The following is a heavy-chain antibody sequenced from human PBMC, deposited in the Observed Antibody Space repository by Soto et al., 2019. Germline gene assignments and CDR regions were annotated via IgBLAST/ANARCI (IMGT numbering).Heavy chain of an antibody. D-gene: IGHD4-17*01. CDR3: VKDQYDYGDP. J-gene: IGHJ5*02. V-gene: IGHV3-64D*08. Sequence: GGSLKLPCSASGFRISGYAIRWVRQAPGKGREYVSIISANGGTTNYADSVKGRFTISRDNSKNTLYLQMSSLREEDTAVYYCVKDQYDYGDPYGQGTLVTVSS. CDR2: ISANGGTT. CDR1: GFRISGYA.